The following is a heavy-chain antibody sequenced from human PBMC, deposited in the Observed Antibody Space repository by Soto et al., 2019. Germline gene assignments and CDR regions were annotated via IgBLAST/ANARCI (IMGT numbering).Heavy chain of an antibody. CDR1: GFTFSSFW. J-gene: IGHJ5*02. V-gene: IGHV3-74*01. CDR3: ARDQGCGSTTCCVFYNWFDP. Sequence: GGSLRLSCAASGFTFSSFWMHWVRQAPGKGLVWVSRINSDGSSTNYADSVKGRFTISRDNAKNTLYLQMNSLRAEDTAVYYCARDQGCGSTTCCVFYNWFDPWGQGTLVTVSS. D-gene: IGHD2-2*01. CDR2: INSDGSST.